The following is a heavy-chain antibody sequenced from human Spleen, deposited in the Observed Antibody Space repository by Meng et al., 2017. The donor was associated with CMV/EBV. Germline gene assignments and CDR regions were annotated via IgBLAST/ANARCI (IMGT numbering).Heavy chain of an antibody. Sequence: SETLSLTCTVSGGSISDHYWSWIRQPPGKALQWIGYTHYNDSPDYNPSLKSRVTLSVDTSKNQFSLKLSSVTAADTAVYYCARDGGAIHYWGQGTLVTVSS. CDR3: ARDGGAIHY. D-gene: IGHD3-10*01. CDR2: THYNDSP. CDR1: GGSISDHY. J-gene: IGHJ4*02. V-gene: IGHV4-59*11.